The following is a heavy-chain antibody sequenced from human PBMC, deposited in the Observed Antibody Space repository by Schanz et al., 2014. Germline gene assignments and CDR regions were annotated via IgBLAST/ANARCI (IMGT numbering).Heavy chain of an antibody. CDR1: GFTLTSHF. D-gene: IGHD3-16*01. J-gene: IGHJ5*01. Sequence: QLVQSGAEVKKPGASVKVSCKASGFTLTSHFIHWVRQAPGQGLEWMGMIDPRGSSTTYAQKFQGRLTITGDMSTSTIYLELRSLTSEDTAVYYCARNYEWFESWGQGTLVTVSS. CDR2: IDPRGSST. CDR3: ARNYEWFES. V-gene: IGHV1-46*03.